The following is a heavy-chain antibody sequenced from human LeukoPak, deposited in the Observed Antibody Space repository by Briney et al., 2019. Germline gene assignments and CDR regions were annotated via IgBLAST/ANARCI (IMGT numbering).Heavy chain of an antibody. CDR2: IYYSGST. V-gene: IGHV4-59*01. CDR3: ASCSSGSYYCHAFGI. Sequence: PSETLSLTCTVSGGSISSYYWSWIRQPPGKGLEWIGYIYYSGSTNYNPSLKSRVTISVDTSKNQFSLKLSSVTAADTAVYYCASCSSGSYYCHAFGIWGQGTMVTVSS. J-gene: IGHJ3*02. D-gene: IGHD3-10*01. CDR1: GGSISSYY.